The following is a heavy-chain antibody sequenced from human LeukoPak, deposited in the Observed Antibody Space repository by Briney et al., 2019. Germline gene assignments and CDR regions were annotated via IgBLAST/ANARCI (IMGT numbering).Heavy chain of an antibody. CDR1: GGSFSGYY. Sequence: PSETLSLTCAVYGGSFSGYYWSWIRQPPGKGLEWIGEINHSGSTNYNPSLKSRVTISADTSKNQFSLKLSSVTAADTAVYYCASLSSIAAHSPFDYWGQGTLVTVSS. CDR3: ASLSSIAAHSPFDY. D-gene: IGHD6-6*01. V-gene: IGHV4-34*01. J-gene: IGHJ4*02. CDR2: INHSGST.